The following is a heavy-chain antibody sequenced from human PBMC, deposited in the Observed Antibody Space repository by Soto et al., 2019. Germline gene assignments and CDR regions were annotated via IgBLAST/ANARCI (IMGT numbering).Heavy chain of an antibody. J-gene: IGHJ3*02. CDR2: IYYSGST. CDR1: GGSISSSSYY. CDR3: ARHEDDYGDVRAAFDI. Sequence: PSETLSLTCTVSGGSISSSSYYWGWIRQPPGKGLEWIGSIYYSGSTYYNPSLKSRVTISVDTSKNQFSLKLSSVTAADTAVYYCARHEDDYGDVRAAFDIWGQGTMVTVSS. V-gene: IGHV4-39*01. D-gene: IGHD4-17*01.